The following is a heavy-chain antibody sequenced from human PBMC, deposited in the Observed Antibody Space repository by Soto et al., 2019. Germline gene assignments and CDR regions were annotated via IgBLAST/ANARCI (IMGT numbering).Heavy chain of an antibody. J-gene: IGHJ4*02. D-gene: IGHD3-22*01. V-gene: IGHV3-23*01. CDR2: ISGSGGST. Sequence: GGSLRLSCAASGFTFSSYAMSRVRQAPGKGLEWVSAISGSGGSTYYADSVKGRFTISRDNSKNTLYLQMNSLRAEDTAVYYCAKDQAYYYDSSGYYYFDYWGQGTLVTVSS. CDR1: GFTFSSYA. CDR3: AKDQAYYYDSSGYYYFDY.